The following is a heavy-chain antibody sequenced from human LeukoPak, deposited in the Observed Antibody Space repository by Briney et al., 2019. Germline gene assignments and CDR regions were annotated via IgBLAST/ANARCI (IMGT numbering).Heavy chain of an antibody. D-gene: IGHD2/OR15-2a*01. CDR3: ARAKFTCQPGGV. V-gene: IGHV4-4*07. CDR1: GVSISSYY. J-gene: IGHJ3*01. Sequence: PSETLSLTCTVSGVSISSYYWSWVRQPAGKGLEWIGHIYTSGSTNYNPSLKSRVTISVDTSKNQFSLNLNSVTAADTAMYYCARAKFTCQPGGVWGQGTMVTVSS. CDR2: IYTSGST.